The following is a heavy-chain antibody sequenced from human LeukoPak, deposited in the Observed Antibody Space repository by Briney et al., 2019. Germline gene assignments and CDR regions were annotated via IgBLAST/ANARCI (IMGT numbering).Heavy chain of an antibody. Sequence: GGSLRLSCAASGFTFSNYWILWVRQAPGTGLVWVSRIERDGSSTTYADSVKGRFLMSRDNAKNTVDLQMNSLRVEDTAVYYCARAIYSRPPDYWGQGALVTVSS. CDR1: GFTFSNYW. CDR2: IERDGSST. CDR3: ARAIYSRPPDY. J-gene: IGHJ4*02. V-gene: IGHV3-74*03. D-gene: IGHD6-13*01.